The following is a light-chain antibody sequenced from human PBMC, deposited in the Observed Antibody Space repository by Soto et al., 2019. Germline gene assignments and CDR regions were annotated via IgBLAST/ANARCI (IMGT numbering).Light chain of an antibody. CDR2: STS. V-gene: IGKV3-20*01. CDR1: QSVSSNY. CDR3: QQYGSSPRT. Sequence: EIVLTQSPGTLSLSPGERATLSCRASQSVSSNYLAWYQQKPGQAPRLLIYSTSGRATGIPDRFSGSGSGTDFTLTISRLEPEDFAVYYCQQYGSSPRTFGQGTKVDIK. J-gene: IGKJ1*01.